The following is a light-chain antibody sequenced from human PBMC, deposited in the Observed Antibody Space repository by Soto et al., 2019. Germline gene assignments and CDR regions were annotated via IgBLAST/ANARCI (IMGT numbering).Light chain of an antibody. Sequence: DIHMTQSPSPLSASVGDRVTITCRARLYISYYVAWYHQNPGKMPILLIYAESVLQAGGPSRFSGSGSGTDFTLTISSLQPEDVAAYYCQKYSSAPLTFGGGTKVDI. CDR2: AES. CDR3: QKYSSAPLT. J-gene: IGKJ4*01. CDR1: LYISYY. V-gene: IGKV1-27*01.